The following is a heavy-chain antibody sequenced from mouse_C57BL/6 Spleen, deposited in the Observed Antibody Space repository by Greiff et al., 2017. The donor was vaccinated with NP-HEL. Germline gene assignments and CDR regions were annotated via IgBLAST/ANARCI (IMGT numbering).Heavy chain of an antibody. CDR2: IHPNSGST. CDR3: AREESTARATCLFAY. Sequence: QVQLQQPGAELVKPGASVKLSCKASGYTFTSYWMHWVKQRPGQGLEWIGMIHPNSGSTNYNEKFKSKATLTVDKSSSTAYMQLSSLTSEDSAVYYCAREESTARATCLFAYWGQGTLVTVSA. V-gene: IGHV1-64*01. D-gene: IGHD3-1*01. J-gene: IGHJ3*01. CDR1: GYTFTSYW.